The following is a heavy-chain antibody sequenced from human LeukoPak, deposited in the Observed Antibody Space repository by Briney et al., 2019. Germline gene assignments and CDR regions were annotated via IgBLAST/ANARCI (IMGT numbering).Heavy chain of an antibody. CDR2: IVVGSGNT. CDR1: GFTFTSSA. V-gene: IGHV1-58*02. Sequence: SVKVSCKASGFTFTSSAMQWVRQARGQRLEWIGWIVVGSGNTNYAQKFQERVTITRNMSTSTAYMELSSLRSEDTAVYYCAAGDIAAAGTVPWGQGTLVTVSS. J-gene: IGHJ5*02. D-gene: IGHD6-13*01. CDR3: AAGDIAAAGTVP.